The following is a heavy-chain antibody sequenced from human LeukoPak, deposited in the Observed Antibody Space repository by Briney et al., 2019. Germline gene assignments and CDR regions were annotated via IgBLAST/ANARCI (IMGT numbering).Heavy chain of an antibody. D-gene: IGHD6-19*01. J-gene: IGHJ4*02. CDR2: INPSGGST. CDR1: GYTFTSYY. V-gene: IGHV1-46*01. CDR3: ASGLAGIAVAGTIDY. Sequence: GASVKVSCKASGYTFTSYYIHWVRQAPGQGLEWMGIINPSGGSTSYAQKFQGRVTMTRDTSTSTVYMELSSLRSEDTAVYYCASGLAGIAVAGTIDYWGQGTLVTVSS.